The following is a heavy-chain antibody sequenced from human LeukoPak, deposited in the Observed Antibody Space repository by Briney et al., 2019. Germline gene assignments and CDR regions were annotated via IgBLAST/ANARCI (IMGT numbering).Heavy chain of an antibody. D-gene: IGHD3-10*01. Sequence: EASVKVSCKASGYTFTGYYMHWVRQAPGQGLEWMGWINPNSGGTNYAQKFQGRVTMTRDTSISTAYMELSRLRSDDTAVYYCARAPSRHESGGYYFDYWGQGTLVTVSS. CDR1: GYTFTGYY. CDR2: INPNSGGT. V-gene: IGHV1-2*02. J-gene: IGHJ4*02. CDR3: ARAPSRHESGGYYFDY.